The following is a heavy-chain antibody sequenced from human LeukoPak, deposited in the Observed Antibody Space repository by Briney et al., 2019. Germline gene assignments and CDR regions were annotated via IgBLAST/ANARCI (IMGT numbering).Heavy chain of an antibody. CDR1: GFTVSSNY. J-gene: IGHJ4*02. CDR2: ISYDGSNK. V-gene: IGHV3-30*18. Sequence: PGGSLRLSCAASGFTVSSNYMSWVRQAPGKGLEWVAVISYDGSNKYYADSVKGRFTISRDNSKNTLYLQMNSLRAEDTAVYYCAKSGLAYCGGDCYSESYFDYWGQGTLVTVSS. CDR3: AKSGLAYCGGDCYSESYFDY. D-gene: IGHD2-21*02.